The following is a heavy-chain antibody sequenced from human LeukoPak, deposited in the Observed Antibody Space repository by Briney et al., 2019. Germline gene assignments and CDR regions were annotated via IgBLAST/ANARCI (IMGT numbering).Heavy chain of an antibody. Sequence: SETLSLTCAVYGGSFSGYYWSWIRQPPGKALEWIGSVYYSGTTSYNPSLKSRVTISVDMSKNHFSLRLSSVTAADTAMYYCARDLFGREHPFDYWGQGTLVTVSS. D-gene: IGHD1-26*01. V-gene: IGHV4-34*01. CDR1: GGSFSGYY. CDR3: ARDLFGREHPFDY. J-gene: IGHJ4*02. CDR2: VYYSGTT.